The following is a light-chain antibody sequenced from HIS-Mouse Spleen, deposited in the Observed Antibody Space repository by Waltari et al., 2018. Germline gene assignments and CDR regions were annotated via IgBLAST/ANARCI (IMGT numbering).Light chain of an antibody. CDR2: EDS. CDR1: ALPKKY. CDR3: YSTDSSGNHRV. V-gene: IGLV3-10*01. Sequence: SYELTQPPSASVSPGQTARITCYGAALPKKYSYWYQQKSGQAPVLVIYEDSKRPSGIPERFSGSSSGTMATLTISGAQVEDEADYYCYSTDSSGNHRVFGGGTKLTVL. J-gene: IGLJ2*01.